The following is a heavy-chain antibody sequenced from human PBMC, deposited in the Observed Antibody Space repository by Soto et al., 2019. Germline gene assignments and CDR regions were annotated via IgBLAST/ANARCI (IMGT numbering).Heavy chain of an antibody. CDR1: GFTFSSFA. D-gene: IGHD4-17*01. CDR3: AKEVRMTTVTTLGDAFDI. CDR2: ISGSGGST. V-gene: IGHV3-23*01. Sequence: GGSLRLSCAASGFTFSSFAMSWVRQAQGKGLEWVSAISGSGGSTYYADSGKGRFTISRDNSKNTLYLQMNSLRAEDTAVYYCAKEVRMTTVTTLGDAFDIWGQGTMVTVSS. J-gene: IGHJ3*02.